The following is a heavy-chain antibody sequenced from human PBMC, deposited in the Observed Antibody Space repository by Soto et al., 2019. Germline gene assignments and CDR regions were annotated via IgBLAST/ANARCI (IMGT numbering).Heavy chain of an antibody. J-gene: IGHJ3*01. CDR3: ASSGRSGYRRDRLGSDDAFDV. CDR2: IGSSGITR. V-gene: IGHV3-48*02. CDR1: GFTFSSFT. D-gene: IGHD5-12*01. Sequence: EVQLVESGGGLVQPGGSLRLSCAASGFTFSSFTMNWVRQAPGKGLEWVSYIGSSGITRYHADSVKGRFTVSRDNARNSLYLQMNSLRDEDTALYYCASSGRSGYRRDRLGSDDAFDVWGQGTRVTVSP.